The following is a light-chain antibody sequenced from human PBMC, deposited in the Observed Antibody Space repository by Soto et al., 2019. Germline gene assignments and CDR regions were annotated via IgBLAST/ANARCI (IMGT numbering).Light chain of an antibody. CDR3: QQRRNWPLT. CDR2: DAS. V-gene: IGKV3-11*01. CDR1: QYISSY. Sequence: EIVLTQSPVTVSLSPGERATLSCRASQYISSYLAWYQYRPGRAPRLLIYDASTRVTGVPARFSGSGSGTDFTLTISSLEPEDFAVYFCQQRRNWPLTFGGGTKVAIK. J-gene: IGKJ4*01.